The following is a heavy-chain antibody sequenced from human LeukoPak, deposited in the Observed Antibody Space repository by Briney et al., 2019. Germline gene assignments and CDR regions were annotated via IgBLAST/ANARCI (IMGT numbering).Heavy chain of an antibody. J-gene: IGHJ4*02. D-gene: IGHD1-26*01. CDR3: ARDTDGGSAIDY. CDR1: GFTFSSYG. CDR2: IWYDGSNN. V-gene: IGHV3-33*01. Sequence: GGSLRLSCAASGFTFSSYGMHWVRQAPGKGLEWVAVIWYDGSNNYYADSVKGRFTISSDNSKHTLYLQMNSLRAEDTAVYYCARDTDGGSAIDYWGQGTLVTVSS.